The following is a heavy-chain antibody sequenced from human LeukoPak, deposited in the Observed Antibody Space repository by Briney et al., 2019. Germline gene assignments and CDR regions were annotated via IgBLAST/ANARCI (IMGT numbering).Heavy chain of an antibody. CDR3: ARGGGNYEGIDY. D-gene: IGHD1-7*01. Sequence: SETLSLTCTVSGGSISTYYWSWIRQPPGKGLEWIGYIYYSGSTNYNPSLKSRVTISVDTSKNQFSLKLSSVTAADTAVYYCARGGGNYEGIDYWGQGTLVIVSS. J-gene: IGHJ4*02. CDR1: GGSISTYY. CDR2: IYYSGST. V-gene: IGHV4-59*01.